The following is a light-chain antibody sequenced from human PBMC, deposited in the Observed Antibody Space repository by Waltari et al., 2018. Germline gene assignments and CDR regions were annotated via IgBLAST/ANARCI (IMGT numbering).Light chain of an antibody. CDR2: AVT. Sequence: QSALTQPASVSGSPGQSITISCAGTSSDVGGYDLVSWYQHHPAKAPKLLIYAVTKRPSGVSNRFSGSKSGNTASLTISGLQAEDEATYYCCSYLERTVFGGGTKLTVL. CDR1: SSDVGGYDL. V-gene: IGLV2-23*02. CDR3: CSYLERTV. J-gene: IGLJ2*01.